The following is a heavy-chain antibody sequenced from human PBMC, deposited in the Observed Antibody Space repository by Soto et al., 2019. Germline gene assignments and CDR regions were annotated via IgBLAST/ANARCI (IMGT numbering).Heavy chain of an antibody. Sequence: QVQLVQSGAEVKKPGASVKVSCKASGYTFTNYDIHWVRQATGQGLEWMGWMNPDSGNTGQSKQFQGRVTMTRDTSISTSYMEMSSLRSEDTAVYYCARGPFRRTWFDPWGQGTLVTVSS. CDR1: GYTFTNYD. CDR3: ARGPFRRTWFDP. J-gene: IGHJ5*02. CDR2: MNPDSGNT. V-gene: IGHV1-8*01.